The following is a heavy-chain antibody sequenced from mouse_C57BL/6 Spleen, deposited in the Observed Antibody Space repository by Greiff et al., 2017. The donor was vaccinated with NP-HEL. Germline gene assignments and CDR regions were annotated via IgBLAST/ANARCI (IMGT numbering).Heavy chain of an antibody. CDR1: GYTFTDYE. Sequence: QVHVKQSGAELVRPGASVTLSCKASGYTFTDYEMHWVKQTPVHGLEWIGAIDPETGGTAYNQKFKGKAILTADKSSSTAYMELRSLTSEDSAVYYCTRDYYGSRYFDYWGQGTTLTVSS. J-gene: IGHJ2*01. D-gene: IGHD1-1*01. CDR3: TRDYYGSRYFDY. CDR2: IDPETGGT. V-gene: IGHV1-15*01.